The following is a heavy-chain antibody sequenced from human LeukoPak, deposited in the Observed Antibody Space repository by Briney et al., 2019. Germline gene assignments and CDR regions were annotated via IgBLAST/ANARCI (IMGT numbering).Heavy chain of an antibody. CDR2: INPNSDVT. CDR1: GYTFIDYY. J-gene: IGHJ4*02. Sequence: GASVKVSCKASGYTFIDYYIHWVRQAPGQGLEWMGSINPNSDVTNYAQNFQGRVTMTRDTFIRTAYMELSRLTSDDTAVYYCARGRSFGELGVYWGQGTLHTVSS. D-gene: IGHD3-10*01. CDR3: ARGRSFGELGVY. V-gene: IGHV1-2*02.